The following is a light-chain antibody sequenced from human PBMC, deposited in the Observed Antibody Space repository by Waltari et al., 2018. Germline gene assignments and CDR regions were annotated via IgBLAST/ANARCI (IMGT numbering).Light chain of an antibody. Sequence: EIVLTQSPGTLSLSQGERVTLSGRASQSVTTSYLAWYQQKPGQAPRLLIYSASNRATGIPDRFSGSGSGTDFTLTISRLEPEDFAVYCCQQYGSSPPTFGQGTKVEIK. CDR3: QQYGSSPPT. CDR2: SAS. J-gene: IGKJ1*01. V-gene: IGKV3-20*01. CDR1: QSVTTSY.